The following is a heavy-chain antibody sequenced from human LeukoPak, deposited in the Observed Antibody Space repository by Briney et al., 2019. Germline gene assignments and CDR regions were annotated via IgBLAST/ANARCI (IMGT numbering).Heavy chain of an antibody. CDR2: IYYSGST. CDR1: GGSISSYY. CDR3: ARGDYSSGYYYYFDY. V-gene: IGHV4-59*01. D-gene: IGHD3-22*01. J-gene: IGHJ4*02. Sequence: SETLSLTCTVSGGSISSYYWSWLRQPPGKGLEWIGYIYYSGSTNYNPSLKSRVTISVDTSKNKFSLKLNSVTAADTAVYYCARGDYSSGYYYYFDYWGQGTLVTVSS.